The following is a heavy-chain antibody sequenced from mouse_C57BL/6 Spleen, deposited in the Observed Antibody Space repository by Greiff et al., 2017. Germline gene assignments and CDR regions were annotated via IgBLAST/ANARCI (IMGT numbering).Heavy chain of an antibody. J-gene: IGHJ4*01. V-gene: IGHV1-76*01. CDR1: GYTFTDYY. Sequence: VQLQESGAELVRPGASVKLSCKASGYTFTDYYINWVKQRPGQGLEWIARIYPGSGNTYYNEKFKGKATLTAEKSSSTAYMQLSSLTSEDSAVYFWARGGLSRRGFYYYAMDYWGQGTSVTVSS. CDR2: IYPGSGNT. CDR3: ARGGLSRRGFYYYAMDY. D-gene: IGHD6-1*01.